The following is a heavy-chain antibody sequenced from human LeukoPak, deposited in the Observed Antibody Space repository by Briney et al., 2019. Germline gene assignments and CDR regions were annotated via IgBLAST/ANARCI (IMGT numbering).Heavy chain of an antibody. Sequence: PSETLSLTCTVSGGSLGSYYWSWLRQPPGQGLEWIGYISDTGSTNYNPSLQSRVTMSVDTSNKYFSLKLSSVAAADTAVYYCAKGYSSGGNYYAEAFHIWGQGTMVSVSS. V-gene: IGHV4-59*08. D-gene: IGHD2-15*01. CDR1: GGSLGSYY. J-gene: IGHJ3*02. CDR3: AKGYSSGGNYYAEAFHI. CDR2: ISDTGST.